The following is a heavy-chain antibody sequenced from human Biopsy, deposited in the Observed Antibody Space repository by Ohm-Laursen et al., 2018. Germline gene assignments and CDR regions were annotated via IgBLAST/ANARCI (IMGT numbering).Heavy chain of an antibody. D-gene: IGHD3-22*01. CDR1: GESFNGYY. CDR2: INHSGRT. V-gene: IGHV4-34*01. J-gene: IGHJ6*02. CDR3: VRGVDYYDPYHYYALDV. Sequence: SEPLSLTCAVYGESFNGYYWSWIRQTPGKGLEWIGEINHSGRTNYNPSLKSRVTISVDTSKNQFSLKVRSVTAADTAVYYCVRGVDYYDPYHYYALDVWGQGTTVTVSS.